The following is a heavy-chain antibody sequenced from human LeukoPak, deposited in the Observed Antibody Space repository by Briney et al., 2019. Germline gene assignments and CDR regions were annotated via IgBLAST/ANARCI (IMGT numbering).Heavy chain of an antibody. CDR3: AKDLRNLNSYSSSWYYFDY. J-gene: IGHJ4*02. CDR1: GFTFSSYG. D-gene: IGHD6-13*01. Sequence: PGGSLRLSCAASGFTFSSYGMHWVRQAPGKGLEWVAFIRYDGSNKYYADSVKGRFTISRDNSKNTLYLQMNSLRAEDTAVYYCAKDLRNLNSYSSSWYYFDYWGQGTLVTVSS. CDR2: IRYDGSNK. V-gene: IGHV3-30*02.